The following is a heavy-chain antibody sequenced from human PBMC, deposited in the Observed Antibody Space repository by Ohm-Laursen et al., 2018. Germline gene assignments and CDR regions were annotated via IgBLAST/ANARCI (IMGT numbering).Heavy chain of an antibody. V-gene: IGHV4-4*07. CDR1: GGAISSYY. CDR2: INISGT. D-gene: IGHD1-26*01. CDR3: AGRGY. J-gene: IGHJ4*02. Sequence: SDTLSLTCTLPGGAISSYYWSWIRQPAGKGLEWIGRINISGTNYNPSLKSRVTMSVDTSKNQFSLNLSSVTSADTAVYYCAGRGYWGQGTLVTVSS.